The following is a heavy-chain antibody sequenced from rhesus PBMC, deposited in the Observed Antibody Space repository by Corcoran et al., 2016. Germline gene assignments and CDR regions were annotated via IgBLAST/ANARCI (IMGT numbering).Heavy chain of an antibody. CDR1: GGSISEDYY. D-gene: IGHD4-29*01. CDR2: IYGSGGGT. V-gene: IGHV4-106*01. J-gene: IGHJ4*01. Sequence: QVQLQESGPGLVKPSETLSLTCAVSGGSISEDYYWRWNRQPPGKGLEWIGSIYGSGGGTNYNPSINNRVTIAIDTSKNQCSLKRSSVTAAYTAVYYCARDSDYGIDYWGQGVLVTVSS. CDR3: ARDSDYGIDY.